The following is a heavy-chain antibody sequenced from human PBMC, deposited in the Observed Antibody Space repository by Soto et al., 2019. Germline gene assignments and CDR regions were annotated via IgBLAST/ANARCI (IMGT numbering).Heavy chain of an antibody. D-gene: IGHD6-13*01. CDR1: GGSISSYF. Sequence: PSETLSLTCAVSGGSISSYFWTRVRQPAGKGLEWIGRIDTSGSTNYNPSLKSRVTTSVDTSKNQFSLRLTSVTAADTAVYYCATTSLSSSWYHYYYYTMDVWGQGTTVTVSS. J-gene: IGHJ6*02. CDR3: ATTSLSSSWYHYYYYTMDV. V-gene: IGHV4-4*07. CDR2: IDTSGST.